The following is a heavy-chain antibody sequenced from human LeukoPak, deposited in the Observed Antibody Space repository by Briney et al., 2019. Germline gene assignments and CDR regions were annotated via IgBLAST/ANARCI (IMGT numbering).Heavy chain of an antibody. CDR2: ISSSSTYI. Sequence: PGGSLRLSCAASEFTVSSNYMSWVRQAPGKGLEWVSSISSSSTYIYYADSLKGRFTISRDNAKKSLYLQMNSLRVEDTAVYYCARAGFGELLVAAFDIWGQGTMVTVSS. V-gene: IGHV3-21*01. D-gene: IGHD1-26*01. CDR1: EFTVSSNY. CDR3: ARAGFGELLVAAFDI. J-gene: IGHJ3*02.